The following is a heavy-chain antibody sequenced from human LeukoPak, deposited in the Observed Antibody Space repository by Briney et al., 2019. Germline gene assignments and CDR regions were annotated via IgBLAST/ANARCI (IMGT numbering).Heavy chain of an antibody. CDR3: AKDRVVSGYGPLDI. CDR2: ISWNSGYI. D-gene: IGHD5-12*01. Sequence: GWSLRLSCAASGLTFDDFAFHWVRQVPGKGLELGSAISWNSGYISYADSVKGRFTISRDNVMNALYLQMTNLRPEDTALYYCAKDRVVSGYGPLDIWGQGTMLTVSS. J-gene: IGHJ3*02. V-gene: IGHV3-9*01. CDR1: GLTFDDFA.